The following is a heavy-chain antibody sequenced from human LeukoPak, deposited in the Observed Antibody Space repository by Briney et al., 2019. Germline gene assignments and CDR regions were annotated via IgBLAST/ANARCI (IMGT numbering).Heavy chain of an antibody. CDR3: AKDSRGYCSEGACYSIDY. V-gene: IGHV1-18*01. Sequence: GASVKVSCKASGYPFTTYGINWVRQAPGQGLEWMGWINTYNGDTNYAQKFQGRITMTTDTSTSTAYMELRSLTSDDTAVYFCAKDSRGYCSEGACYSIDYWGQGTLVTVAS. D-gene: IGHD2-15*01. J-gene: IGHJ4*02. CDR1: GYPFTTYG. CDR2: INTYNGDT.